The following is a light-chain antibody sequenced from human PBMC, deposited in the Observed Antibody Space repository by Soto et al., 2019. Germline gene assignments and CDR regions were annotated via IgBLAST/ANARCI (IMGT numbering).Light chain of an antibody. CDR1: SSNIGTGYD. CDR2: DNT. CDR3: HSYDTRLSGGV. V-gene: IGLV1-40*01. Sequence: QSVLTQPPSVSGAPGQRVTISCTGSSSNIGTGYDVHWYQQLPGTALKLLIYDNTNRPSGVPDRFSGSKSGTSASLAITGLQAEDEADYYCHSYDTRLSGGVFGGGTKLTVL. J-gene: IGLJ2*01.